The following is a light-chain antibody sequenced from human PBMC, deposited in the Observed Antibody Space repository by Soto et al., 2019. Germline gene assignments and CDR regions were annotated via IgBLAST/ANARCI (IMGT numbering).Light chain of an antibody. CDR2: GAF. CDR1: QSVSYN. J-gene: IGKJ4*01. V-gene: IGKV3-15*01. Sequence: EIVMTQSPATLSVSPGETATLSCRASQSVSYNLAWYQQKPGQGPRLLIYGAFTRATGIPARFSGSGSGTEFTLTISSRQSEDFAVYYCQQYKNWPPLTFGGGTKVEIK. CDR3: QQYKNWPPLT.